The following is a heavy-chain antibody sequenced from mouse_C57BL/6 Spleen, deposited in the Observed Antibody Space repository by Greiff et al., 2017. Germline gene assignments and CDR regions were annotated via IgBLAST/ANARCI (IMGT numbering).Heavy chain of an antibody. D-gene: IGHD2-4*01. Sequence: EVKLMESGGGLVKPGGSLKLSCAASGFTFSSYAMSWVRQTPEKRLEWVATISDGGSYTYYPDNVKGRFTISRDNAKNNLYLQMSHLKSEDTAMYYCARGDYDRYFDVWGTGTTVTVSS. CDR3: ARGDYDRYFDV. CDR2: ISDGGSYT. V-gene: IGHV5-4*03. CDR1: GFTFSSYA. J-gene: IGHJ1*03.